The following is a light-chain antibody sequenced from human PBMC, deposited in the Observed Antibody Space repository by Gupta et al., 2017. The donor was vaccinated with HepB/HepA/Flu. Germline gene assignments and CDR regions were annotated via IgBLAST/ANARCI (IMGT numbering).Light chain of an antibody. CDR3: KQTKRFPRS. V-gene: IGKV1-12*01. CDR1: QAISNW. J-gene: IGKJ1*01. Sequence: DIQMTHSPSSVSASVGDRVTITCRASQAISNWLAWYQQKPGKAPKLLIYAASNLQSGVPSRVSGSGSGTDFTLTIGRLQLEDFATYYCKQTKRFPRSFGEGTRVEIK. CDR2: AAS.